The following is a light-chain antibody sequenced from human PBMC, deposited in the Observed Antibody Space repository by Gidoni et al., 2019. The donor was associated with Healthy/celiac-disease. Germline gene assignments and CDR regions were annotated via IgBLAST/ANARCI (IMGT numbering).Light chain of an antibody. CDR2: DCY. J-gene: IGLJ2*01. Sequence: QSALTHPASVSCSPGQSITISCIGTSSDVGGYNYVSWYQQHPGKVHKLMIYDCYYRPSGVSNRFSGSKSGNTASLTISGLQTEDEADYYCSSYTISDVIFGGGTKVTVL. CDR3: SSYTISDVI. CDR1: SSDVGGYNY. V-gene: IGLV2-14*03.